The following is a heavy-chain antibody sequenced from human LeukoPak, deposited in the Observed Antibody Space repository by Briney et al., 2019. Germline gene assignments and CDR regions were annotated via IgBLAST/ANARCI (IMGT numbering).Heavy chain of an antibody. CDR1: GFIFSNYG. CDR3: ARGAVVGATTGQLDY. V-gene: IGHV3-23*01. CDR2: ISDGGDFT. J-gene: IGHJ4*02. Sequence: GGSLRLSCAASGFIFSNYGMSWVRQVPGKGLEWVSSISDGGDFTSYADSVKGRFTISRDNSKNTLYLQMNSLRAEDTAVYYCARGAVVGATTGQLDYWGQGTLVTVSS. D-gene: IGHD1-26*01.